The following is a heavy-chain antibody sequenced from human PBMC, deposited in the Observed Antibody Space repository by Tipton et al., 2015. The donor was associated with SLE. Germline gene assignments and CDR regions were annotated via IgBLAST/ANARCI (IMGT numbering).Heavy chain of an antibody. CDR3: ARRGGTYSFDY. CDR2: INWNGGST. J-gene: IGHJ4*02. Sequence: SLRLSCAASGFTFDDYGMSWVRQAPGKGLEWVSGINWNGGSTGYADPVKGRFTISRDNAKNSLYLQMNSLRAEDTALYYCARRGGTYSFDYWGLGTLVTVSS. CDR1: GFTFDDYG. D-gene: IGHD1-26*01. V-gene: IGHV3-20*04.